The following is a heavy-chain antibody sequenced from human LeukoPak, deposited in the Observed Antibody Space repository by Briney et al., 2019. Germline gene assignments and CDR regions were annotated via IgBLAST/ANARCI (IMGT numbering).Heavy chain of an antibody. J-gene: IGHJ4*02. Sequence: GGSLRLSCTASEFTFSSRAMSWVRQAPGKGLEWVAVIWYDGSNKYYADSAKGRFTISRDNAQNTLYLQMDSLRAEDTAIYFCARAGYYRFDYWGQGTLVTVSS. CDR3: ARAGYYRFDY. V-gene: IGHV3-33*08. CDR1: EFTFSSRA. CDR2: IWYDGSNK. D-gene: IGHD2-15*01.